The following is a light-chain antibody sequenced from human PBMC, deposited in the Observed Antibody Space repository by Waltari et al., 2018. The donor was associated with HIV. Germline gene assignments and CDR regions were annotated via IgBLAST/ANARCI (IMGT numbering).Light chain of an antibody. V-gene: IGKV4-1*01. Sequence: DIAITQSPDSFVVSLAERATITSKSRLSLLETSKKKNYLAWYQQKAGNSPKLIMYWASTRESGVPGRFSGCGSGTDFTLTITDVQPDDVAIYYCQQYYTLPYTFGQGTKLEI. CDR2: WAS. CDR1: LSLLETSKKKNY. CDR3: QQYYTLPYT. J-gene: IGKJ2*01.